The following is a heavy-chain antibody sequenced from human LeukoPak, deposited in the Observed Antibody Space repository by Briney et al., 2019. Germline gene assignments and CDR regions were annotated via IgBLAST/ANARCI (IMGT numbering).Heavy chain of an antibody. CDR2: IIPILGIA. CDR1: GGTFSSYA. D-gene: IGHD3-10*01. V-gene: IGHV1-69*04. Sequence: SVKVSCKASGGTFSSYAISWVRQAPGQGLEWMGRIIPILGIANYAQKFQGRVTITADKSTSTAYMELSSLRSEDTAVYYCARDALTREWFGELLNYYGMDVWGQGTTVTVSS. J-gene: IGHJ6*02. CDR3: ARDALTREWFGELLNYYGMDV.